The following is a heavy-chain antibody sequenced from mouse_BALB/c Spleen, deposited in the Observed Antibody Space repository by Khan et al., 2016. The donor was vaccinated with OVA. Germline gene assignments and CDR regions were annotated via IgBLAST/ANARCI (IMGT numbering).Heavy chain of an antibody. V-gene: IGHV1-9*01. CDR2: ILPGRGST. CDR1: GYTFSTYW. CDR3: ARFGNHWYFDV. Sequence: VQLQESGAELMKPGASMKISCKATGYTFSTYWTEWVKQRPGHGLKWIGEILPGRGSTNYNEKFKGKATFTADTSSNTAHMHLSSLTSEDSAVYYCARFGNHWYFDVWGAGTTVTVSS. J-gene: IGHJ1*01. D-gene: IGHD2-1*01.